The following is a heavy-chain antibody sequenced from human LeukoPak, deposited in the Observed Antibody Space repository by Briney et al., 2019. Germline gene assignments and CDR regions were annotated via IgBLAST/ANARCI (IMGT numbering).Heavy chain of an antibody. CDR2: INPNSGAT. J-gene: IGHJ3*02. CDR1: GYTFTDYY. CDR3: ARDGTFDI. Sequence: ASVKVSCKASGYTFTDYYMHWVRRAPGQGLEWMGWINPNSGATNYAQKFQDRVTMTGDKSITTAYMELSRLRSDDTAVYYCARDGTFDIWGQGTMVTVSS. V-gene: IGHV1-2*02.